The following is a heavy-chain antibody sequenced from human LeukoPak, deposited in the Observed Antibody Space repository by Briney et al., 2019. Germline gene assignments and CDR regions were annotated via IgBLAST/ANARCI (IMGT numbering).Heavy chain of an antibody. CDR2: IYHSGST. CDR1: GGSISSSYW. CDR3: ARSYMTTVTTGY. Sequence: PSGTLSLTCAVSGGSISSSYWWSWIRQPPGKGLEWVGEIYHSGSTNYNLSLKSRVTISVDKSKNQFSLKLNSVTAADTAVYYCARSYMTTVTTGYWGQGTLVTVSS. J-gene: IGHJ4*02. V-gene: IGHV4-4*02. D-gene: IGHD4-11*01.